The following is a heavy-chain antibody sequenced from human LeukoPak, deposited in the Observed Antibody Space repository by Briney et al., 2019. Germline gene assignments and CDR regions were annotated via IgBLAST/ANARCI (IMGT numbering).Heavy chain of an antibody. V-gene: IGHV1-2*02. D-gene: IGHD3-9*01. CDR2: INPNSGGT. J-gene: IGHJ4*02. Sequence: ASVTVSCKASGYTFTGYYMHWVRQAPGQGLEWMGWINPNSGGTNYAQKFQGRVTMTRDTSISTAYMELSRLRSDDTAVYYCARAPEGGWLLSVNFDYWGQGTLVTVSS. CDR3: ARAPEGGWLLSVNFDY. CDR1: GYTFTGYY.